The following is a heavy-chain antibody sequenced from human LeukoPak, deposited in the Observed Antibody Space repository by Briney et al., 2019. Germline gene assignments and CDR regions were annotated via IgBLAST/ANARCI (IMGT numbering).Heavy chain of an antibody. CDR2: IIPIFGTA. J-gene: IGHJ1*01. CDR3: ARDSGGYLSEYFQH. Sequence: GASVKVSCKASGGTFSSYAISWVRQAPGQRLEWMGGIIPIFGTANYAQKFQGRVTITADESTSTAYMELSSLRSEDTAVYYCARDSGGYLSEYFQHWGQGTLVTVSS. D-gene: IGHD3-22*01. CDR1: GGTFSSYA. V-gene: IGHV1-69*13.